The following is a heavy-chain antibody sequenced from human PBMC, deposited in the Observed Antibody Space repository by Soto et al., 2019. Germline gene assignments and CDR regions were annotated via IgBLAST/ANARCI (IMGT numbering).Heavy chain of an antibody. CDR3: ARIGRLRWGDY. CDR1: GFTFSSYS. D-gene: IGHD4-17*01. J-gene: IGHJ4*02. Sequence: GESLKISCAASGFTFSSYSMNWVRQAPGKGLEWGSYISSSSSTIYYADSVKGRFTISRDNAKNSLYLQMNSLRAEDTAVYYCARIGRLRWGDYWGQGTLVTVSS. CDR2: ISSSSSTI. V-gene: IGHV3-48*01.